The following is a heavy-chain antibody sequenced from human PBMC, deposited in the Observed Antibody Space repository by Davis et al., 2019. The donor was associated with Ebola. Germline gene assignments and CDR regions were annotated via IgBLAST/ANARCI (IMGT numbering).Heavy chain of an antibody. CDR1: GYTFTSYG. CDR2: ISAYNGNT. CDR3: ARGRAGSSWYSWFDP. Sequence: ASVTVSCKASGYTFTSYGISWVRQAPGQGLEWMGWISAYNGNTNYAQKLQGRVTMTTDTSTSTAYMELRSLRSDDTAVYYCARGRAGSSWYSWFDPWGQGTLVTVSS. J-gene: IGHJ5*02. V-gene: IGHV1-18*04. D-gene: IGHD6-13*01.